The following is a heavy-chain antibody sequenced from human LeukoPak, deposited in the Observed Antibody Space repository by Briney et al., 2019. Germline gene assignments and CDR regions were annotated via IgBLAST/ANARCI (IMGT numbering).Heavy chain of an antibody. CDR2: IYTSGST. V-gene: IGHV4-4*07. CDR3: ARGPAHWYDDFYYYGMDV. J-gene: IGHJ6*02. CDR1: GGSISSYY. Sequence: KPSETLSLTCTVSGGSISSYYWSWIRQPAGKGLEWIGRIYTSGSTNYNPSLKSRVTMSVDTSKNQFSLKLSSVTAADTAVYYCARGPAHWYDDFYYYGMDVWGQGTTVTVSS. D-gene: IGHD2-8*02.